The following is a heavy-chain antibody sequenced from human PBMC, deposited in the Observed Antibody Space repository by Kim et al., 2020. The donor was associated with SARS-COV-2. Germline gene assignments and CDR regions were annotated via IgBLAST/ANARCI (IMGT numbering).Heavy chain of an antibody. CDR3: AREWWEAALDP. Sequence: SETLSLTCTVSGGSISSYYWSWIRQPPGKGLEWIGYIYYSGSTNYNPSLKSRVTISVDTSKNQFSLKLSSVTAADTAVYYCAREWWEAALDPWGQGTLVTVSS. CDR1: GGSISSYY. D-gene: IGHD2-15*01. V-gene: IGHV4-59*01. J-gene: IGHJ5*02. CDR2: IYYSGST.